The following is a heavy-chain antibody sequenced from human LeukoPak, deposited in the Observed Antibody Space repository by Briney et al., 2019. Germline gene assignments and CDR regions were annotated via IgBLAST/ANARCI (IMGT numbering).Heavy chain of an antibody. CDR1: GFIFRNYW. CDR2: IKQEGSEK. Sequence: GGSLRLSCVASGFIFRNYWLSWVRQAPGKGLEWVANIKQEGSEKYYVDSVKGRFTISRDDAKNSLYLQMNSLRAEDTAVYYCAREGSYLDAFDIWGQGTMVTVSS. D-gene: IGHD3-10*01. J-gene: IGHJ3*02. V-gene: IGHV3-7*01. CDR3: AREGSYLDAFDI.